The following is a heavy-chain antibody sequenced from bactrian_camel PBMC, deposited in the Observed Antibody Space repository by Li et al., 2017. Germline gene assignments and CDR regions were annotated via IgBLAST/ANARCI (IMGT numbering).Heavy chain of an antibody. J-gene: IGHJ6*01. V-gene: IGHV3S40*01. D-gene: IGHD2*01. CDR2: INGANGRT. Sequence: VQLVESGGGLVQPGGSLVLSCAASGFTFSTYAMNWVRQAPGKGLEWVSGINGANGRTYYADSVRGRFTISRDNAKNTVYLQMNSLNPEDTAVYYCVRGVVQGVLSRADFGYWGQGTQVTVS. CDR3: VRGVVQGVLSRADFGY. CDR1: GFTFSTYA.